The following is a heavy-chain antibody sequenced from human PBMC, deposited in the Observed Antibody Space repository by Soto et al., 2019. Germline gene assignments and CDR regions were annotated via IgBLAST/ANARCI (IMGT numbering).Heavy chain of an antibody. J-gene: IGHJ4*02. D-gene: IGHD6-13*01. CDR1: AFTLSREW. Sequence: GVSLRLSXAPSAFTLSREWLHWVPQAPGKGLEWVGRIKSRDDGGATNYATTVKGRFIISRDDSKNTLYLQLNNLKPEDTAVYYCTTYIVAAATVYDHWGQGTLVTVS. CDR3: TTYIVAAATVYDH. CDR2: IKSRDDGGAT. V-gene: IGHV3-15*01.